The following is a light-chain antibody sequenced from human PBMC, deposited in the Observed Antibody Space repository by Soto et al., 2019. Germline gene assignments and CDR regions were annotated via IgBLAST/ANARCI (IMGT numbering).Light chain of an antibody. Sequence: QSALTQPASMSGSPGQSITISCTGSSSDVADYEYVSWYQHRPGKAPNLIIYEVSHRPSRVSNRFSGSKSGNTASLTISGVQADDEADYYCSSYTRSNTLIFGGGTKVTVL. CDR2: EVS. J-gene: IGLJ2*01. CDR3: SSYTRSNTLI. CDR1: SSDVADYEY. V-gene: IGLV2-14*01.